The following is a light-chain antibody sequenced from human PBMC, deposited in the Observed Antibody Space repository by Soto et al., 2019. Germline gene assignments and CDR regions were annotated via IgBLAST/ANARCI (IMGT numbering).Light chain of an antibody. J-gene: IGKJ1*01. CDR3: QQSYSTPRWT. CDR1: QTIGKY. CDR2: GAS. Sequence: DIQMTQYTASLSASVGDRVTITCRASQTIGKYLNWYQQKPGKAPTVLIYGASTLQSAVPSRFSGSGSGTDFTLTITSLQPEDFATYYCQQSYSTPRWTFGQGTKVDIK. V-gene: IGKV1-39*01.